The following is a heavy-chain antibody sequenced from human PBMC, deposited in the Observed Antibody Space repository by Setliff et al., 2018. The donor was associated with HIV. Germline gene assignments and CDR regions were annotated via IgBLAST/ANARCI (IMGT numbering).Heavy chain of an antibody. CDR3: ARESSVGKWFAP. J-gene: IGHJ5*02. D-gene: IGHD1-26*01. CDR1: GYIFTDYF. V-gene: IGHV1-2*06. CDR2: INPYSGDT. Sequence: ASVKVSCKTSGYIFTDYFMHWVRQAPGQGLEWIGRINPYSGDTKYSQEFLGRVTMTRDTSINTAYMQLSGLRSDDTAVYFCARESSVGKWFAPWGQGTLVTVSS.